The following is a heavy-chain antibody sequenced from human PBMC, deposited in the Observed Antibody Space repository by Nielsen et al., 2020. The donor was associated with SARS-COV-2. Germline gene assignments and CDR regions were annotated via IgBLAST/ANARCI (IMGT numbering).Heavy chain of an antibody. CDR1: GGSLSSRNYY. V-gene: IGHV4-39*02. D-gene: IGHD2-2*01. CDR3: ARGDIAVVPAAMFRGDDAFDI. J-gene: IGHJ3*02. CDR2: IYYSGSV. Sequence: SETLFLICTVSGGSLSSRNYYWGWIRQPPGKGLEWIGTIYYSGSVSYNPSLRSRVTISVDTSKKHFSLKLTSVTAADTAVYFCARGDIAVVPAAMFRGDDAFDIWGQGTMVRVSS.